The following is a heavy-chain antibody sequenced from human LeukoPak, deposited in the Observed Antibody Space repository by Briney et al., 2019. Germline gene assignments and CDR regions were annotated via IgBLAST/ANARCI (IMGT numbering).Heavy chain of an antibody. CDR3: AKGPRIAAAGKHWGFFDY. CDR1: GFTFSSYA. D-gene: IGHD6-13*01. J-gene: IGHJ4*02. V-gene: IGHV3-23*01. Sequence: GGSLRLSCAASGFTFSSYAMSWVRQAPGKGLEWVSAISGSGGSTYYADSVKGRFTISRDNSKNTLYLQMNSLRAEDTAVYYCAKGPRIAAAGKHWGFFDYWGQGTLVTVSS. CDR2: ISGSGGST.